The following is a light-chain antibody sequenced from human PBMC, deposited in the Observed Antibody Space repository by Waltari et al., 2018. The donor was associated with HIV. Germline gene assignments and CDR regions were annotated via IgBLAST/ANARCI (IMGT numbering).Light chain of an antibody. J-gene: IGLJ3*02. CDR3: HSYDSSLDGWV. V-gene: IGLV1-40*01. CDR1: SSNIGADYH. CDR2: GYN. Sequence: QSVLTQPPSVSGAPGQRVTISCTGSSSNIGADYHVNWYQQLPGTAPKLLIYGYNNRPSGGPDRVSGSKSGTSASLAITGLQAEDEADYYCHSYDSSLDGWVFGGGTKLTVL.